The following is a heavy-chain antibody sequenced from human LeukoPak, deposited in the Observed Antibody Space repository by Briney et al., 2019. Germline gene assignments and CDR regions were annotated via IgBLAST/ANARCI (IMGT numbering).Heavy chain of an antibody. CDR3: ARDPYSGSYSDY. D-gene: IGHD1-26*01. Sequence: ASVKVSCKASGYTFTGYYMHWVRQAPGQGLEWMGWISAYNGNTNYAQKLQGRVTMTTDTSTSTAYMELRSLRSDDTAVYYCARDPYSGSYSDYWGQGTLVTVSS. J-gene: IGHJ4*02. V-gene: IGHV1-18*04. CDR2: ISAYNGNT. CDR1: GYTFTGYY.